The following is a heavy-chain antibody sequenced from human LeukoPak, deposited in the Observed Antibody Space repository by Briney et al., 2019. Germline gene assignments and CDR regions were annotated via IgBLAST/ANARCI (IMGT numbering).Heavy chain of an antibody. D-gene: IGHD6-13*01. J-gene: IGHJ4*02. CDR1: GFTLSSYA. CDR3: AKDVRGEAAAQDS. V-gene: IGHV3-23*01. CDR2: ISGSGGST. Sequence: GGSLRLSCAASGFTLSSYAMSWVRQAPGKGLEWVSAISGSGGSTYYADSVKGRFTISRDNSKNTLYLQMNSLRADDTAVYYCAKDVRGEAAAQDSWGQGTLVTVSS.